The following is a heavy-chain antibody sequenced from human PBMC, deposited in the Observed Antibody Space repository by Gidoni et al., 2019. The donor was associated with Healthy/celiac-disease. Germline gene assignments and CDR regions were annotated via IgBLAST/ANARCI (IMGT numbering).Heavy chain of an antibody. D-gene: IGHD6-19*01. CDR2: MKPNSGNT. V-gene: IGHV1-8*01. J-gene: IGHJ2*01. Sequence: QVQLVQSGAEVKKPGASVKVSCKASGYTFTSYDINWVRQATGQGLEWMGWMKPNSGNTGYAQKFQGRVTMTRNTSRSTAYMELSSRRSEDTAVYYCARGVSGWYGVWYFDLWGRGTLVTVSS. CDR3: ARGVSGWYGVWYFDL. CDR1: GYTFTSYD.